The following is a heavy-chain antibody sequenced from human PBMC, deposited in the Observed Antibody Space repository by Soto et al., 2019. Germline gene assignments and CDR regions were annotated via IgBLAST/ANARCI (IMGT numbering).Heavy chain of an antibody. J-gene: IGHJ4*02. CDR2: MNPNSGNT. D-gene: IGHD3-10*01. CDR1: GYTFTSYD. V-gene: IGHV1-8*01. CDR3: ARHEGYYGSPAAGLFDY. Sequence: ASVKVSCKASGYTFTSYDINWVRQATGQGLEWMGWMNPNSGNTGYAQKFQGRVTMTRNTSISTAYMELSSLRSEDTAMYYCARHEGYYGSPAAGLFDYWGQGTLVTVSS.